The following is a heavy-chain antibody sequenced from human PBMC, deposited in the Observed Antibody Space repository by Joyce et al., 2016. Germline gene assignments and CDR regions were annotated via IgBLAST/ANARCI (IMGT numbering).Heavy chain of an antibody. CDR3: ARLSSSWINWFDP. V-gene: IGHV4-30-4*01. D-gene: IGHD6-13*01. Sequence: QVQLKESGPGLVKPSQTLSLTCTVSGGSINSADYYWGWIRQHPEKGLEWIGYIYYSGRTSYNPSLNSRVTVSLDTSKNHFSLNLSSVTAADTAVYYCARLSSSWINWFDPWGQGTLVTVSS. CDR1: GGSINSADYY. CDR2: IYYSGRT. J-gene: IGHJ5*02.